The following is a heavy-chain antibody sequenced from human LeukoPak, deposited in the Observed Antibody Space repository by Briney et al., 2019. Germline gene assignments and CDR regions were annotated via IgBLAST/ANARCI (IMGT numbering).Heavy chain of an antibody. CDR3: ARDESLNVA. J-gene: IGHJ5*02. Sequence: GGSLRLSCAASGFTFSSYEMNWVRQAPGEGLEWGSYISSSGSTIYYADSVKGRFTISRDNAKNSLYLQMNSLRAEDTAVYYCARDESLNVAWGQGTLVTVSS. CDR2: ISSSGSTI. V-gene: IGHV3-48*03. D-gene: IGHD1-1*01. CDR1: GFTFSSYE.